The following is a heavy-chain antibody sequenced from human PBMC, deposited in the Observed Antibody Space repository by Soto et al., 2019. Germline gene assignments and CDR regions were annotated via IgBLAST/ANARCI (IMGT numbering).Heavy chain of an antibody. J-gene: IGHJ6*02. D-gene: IGHD6-19*01. V-gene: IGHV1-58*01. CDR3: AAERPGYSSGWYDYYYYGMDV. CDR2: IVVGSGNT. CDR1: GFTFTSSA. Sequence: SVKVSCKASGFTFTSSAVQWVRQARGQHLEWIGWIVVGSGNTNYAQKFQERVTITRDMSTSTAYMELSSLRSEDTAVYYCAAERPGYSSGWYDYYYYGMDVWGQGTTVTVSS.